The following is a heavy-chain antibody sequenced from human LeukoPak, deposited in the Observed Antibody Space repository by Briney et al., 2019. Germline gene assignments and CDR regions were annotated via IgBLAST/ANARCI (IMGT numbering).Heavy chain of an antibody. J-gene: IGHJ4*02. Sequence: PSETLSLTCAVSGYSISSSNWWGWIRQPPGKGLEWIGYIYYSGNTYYNPSLKSRVTISVDTSKNQFSLKLGSVTAADTAVYYCARLGLSGIAARIDYWGQGTLVTVSS. D-gene: IGHD6-6*01. CDR3: ARLGLSGIAARIDY. CDR2: IYYSGNT. CDR1: GYSISSSNW. V-gene: IGHV4-28*01.